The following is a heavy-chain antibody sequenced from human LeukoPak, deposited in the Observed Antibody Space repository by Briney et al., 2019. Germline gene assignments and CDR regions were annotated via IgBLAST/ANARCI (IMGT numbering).Heavy chain of an antibody. V-gene: IGHV4-30-4*01. CDR2: IYYSGST. CDR1: GGSISSGDYY. J-gene: IGHJ4*02. D-gene: IGHD3-22*01. Sequence: SETLSLTCTVSGGSISSGDYYWSWIRQPPGKGLEWIEYIYYSGSTYYNPSLKSRVTISVDTSKNQFSLKLSSVTTADTAVYYCARGREYYDSSGYSDDYFDYWGQGTLVTVSS. CDR3: ARGREYYDSSGYSDDYFDY.